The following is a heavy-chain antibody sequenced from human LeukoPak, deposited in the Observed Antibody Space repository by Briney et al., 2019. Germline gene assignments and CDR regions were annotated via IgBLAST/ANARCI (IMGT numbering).Heavy chain of an antibody. CDR2: VNREGTTT. CDR1: GFTFNTYW. D-gene: IGHD3-9*01. V-gene: IGHV3-74*03. Sequence: GSLRLSCAASGFTFNTYWMHWVRQAPGKGLVWVARVNREGTTTTYADSVKGRFTISRDNAKNTLYLQMNNLRAEDTAVYYCARDLDWILFDYWGQGTLVTVSS. J-gene: IGHJ4*02. CDR3: ARDLDWILFDY.